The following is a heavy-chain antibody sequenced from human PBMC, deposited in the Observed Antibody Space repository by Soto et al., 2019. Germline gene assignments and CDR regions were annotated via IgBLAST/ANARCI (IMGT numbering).Heavy chain of an antibody. CDR3: AKGRTNYYGSVFYY. CDR2: ISGSGGST. CDR1: GFTFSSYA. V-gene: IGHV3-23*01. D-gene: IGHD3-10*01. Sequence: GSLNLSCAASGFTFSSYAMSWVRKTPGKGLEWVSAISGSGGSTYYADSVKGRFTISRDNSKNTLYLQMNSLRAEDTAVYYCAKGRTNYYGSVFYYWGQGTLVTVSS. J-gene: IGHJ4*02.